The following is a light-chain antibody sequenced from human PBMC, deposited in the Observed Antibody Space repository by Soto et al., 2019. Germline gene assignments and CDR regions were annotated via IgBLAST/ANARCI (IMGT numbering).Light chain of an antibody. CDR1: SSDVGAYNY. Sequence: QSALTQPASVSGSPGQSITISCTGTSSDVGAYNYVSWYQQLPYKAPKLMIYDVTYRPSGVSNRFSGSKSGNTASLTISGLQAEDEADSYCSAYTTSSTLVFGGGTKLTVL. CDR2: DVT. V-gene: IGLV2-14*03. J-gene: IGLJ3*02. CDR3: SAYTTSSTLV.